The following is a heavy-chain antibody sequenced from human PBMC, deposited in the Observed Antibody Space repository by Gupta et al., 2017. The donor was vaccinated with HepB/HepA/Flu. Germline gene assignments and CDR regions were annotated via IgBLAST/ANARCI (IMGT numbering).Heavy chain of an antibody. J-gene: IGHJ4*02. CDR1: GFSLSTNGVG. D-gene: IGHD3-22*01. CDR2: IYWDDDK. V-gene: IGHV2-5*02. CDR3: ARGEGSAYHYFFDY. Sequence: QITLKESGPTLVKPTQTLTLTCTFSGFSLSTNGVGVGWIRQPPGKALEWLALIYWDDDKRYSPSLKSRLTISKDTSKNQVVLTMTNMDPVDTATYCCARGEGSAYHYFFDYWGQGTLVTVSS.